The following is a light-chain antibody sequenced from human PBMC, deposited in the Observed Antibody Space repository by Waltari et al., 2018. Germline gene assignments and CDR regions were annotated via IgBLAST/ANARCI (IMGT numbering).Light chain of an antibody. J-gene: IGLJ3*02. CDR2: RTV. CDR3: PTWDDSLTGRV. CDR1: SSNLGRNT. Sequence: QSVPTHPPSASRTPGQTVTTSCSGTSSNLGRNTVYWYQPLPGPAPPLLLHRTVQRPSGVPDRFSGSKSGTSSSLAISGLQSEDEADYYCPTWDDSLTGRVFGGGTKLTVL. V-gene: IGLV1-44*01.